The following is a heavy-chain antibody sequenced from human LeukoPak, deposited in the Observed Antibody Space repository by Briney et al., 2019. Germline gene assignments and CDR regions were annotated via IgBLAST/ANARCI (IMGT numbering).Heavy chain of an antibody. CDR3: ARDRHCSGGSCYYYMDV. CDR2: ISSSSSYI. J-gene: IGHJ6*03. D-gene: IGHD2-15*01. Sequence: PGGSLRLSCAASGFTFSSNSMNWVRQAPGKGLEWVSSISSSSSYIYYADSVKGRFTISRDNAKNSLYLQMNSLRAEDTAVYYCARDRHCSGGSCYYYMDVWGKGTTVTVSS. V-gene: IGHV3-21*01. CDR1: GFTFSSNS.